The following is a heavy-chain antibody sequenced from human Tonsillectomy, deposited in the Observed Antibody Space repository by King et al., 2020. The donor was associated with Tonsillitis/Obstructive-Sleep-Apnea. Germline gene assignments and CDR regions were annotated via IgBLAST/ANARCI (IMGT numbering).Heavy chain of an antibody. CDR1: GFTFSSYW. Sequence: EVQLVESGGGLVQPGGSLRLSCAASGFTFSSYWMSWVCQAPGKGLEWVANIKQDGSEKYYVDSVKGRFTISRDNAKNSLYLQMNSLRAEDTAVYYCAREEDIVATIGGDYWGQGTLVTVSS. J-gene: IGHJ4*02. CDR2: IKQDGSEK. D-gene: IGHD5-12*01. V-gene: IGHV3-7*01. CDR3: AREEDIVATIGGDY.